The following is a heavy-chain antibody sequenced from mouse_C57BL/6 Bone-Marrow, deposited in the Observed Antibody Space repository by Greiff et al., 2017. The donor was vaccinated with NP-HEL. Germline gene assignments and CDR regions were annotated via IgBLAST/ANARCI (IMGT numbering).Heavy chain of an antibody. Sequence: QVQLQQPGTELVKPGASVKLSCKASGYTFTSYWMHWVKQRPGQGLEWIGNINPSNGGTNYNEKFKSKATLTVDKSSSTAYMQLSSLTSEDSAVYYCAREVITTVVATDYYAMDYWGQGTSVTVSS. V-gene: IGHV1-53*01. CDR3: AREVITTVVATDYYAMDY. D-gene: IGHD1-1*01. CDR1: GYTFTSYW. J-gene: IGHJ4*01. CDR2: INPSNGGT.